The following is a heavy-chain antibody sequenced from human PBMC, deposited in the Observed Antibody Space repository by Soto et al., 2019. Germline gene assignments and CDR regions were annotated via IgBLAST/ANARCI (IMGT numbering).Heavy chain of an antibody. CDR2: TYYSVVP. CDR3: ARDQAPYHDSWSGSSRDGYYGMDV. D-gene: IGHD3-3*01. J-gene: IGHJ6*02. CDR1: GGAINSGNFY. V-gene: IGHV4-31*03. Sequence: SETLSLTCTVSGGAINSGNFYFGCMRQLPWNGLEWIGFTYYSVVPYYNPSLKSRVTVSVDTSMNRFSLTLTSVTAADTARYYCARDQAPYHDSWSGSSRDGYYGMDVWGPGITVTVSS.